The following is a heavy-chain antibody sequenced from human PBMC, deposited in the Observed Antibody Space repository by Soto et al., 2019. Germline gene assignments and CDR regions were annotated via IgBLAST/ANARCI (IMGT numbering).Heavy chain of an antibody. D-gene: IGHD3-10*01. Sequence: SATLSLTSTFSDWSLNNNYWSWIRQPPGRGLEWIGYIFSSGGTNYNPSLETRVAISVDTSKNQLSLKLRSVTAADTAVYYCARGGDNSPWYYSLWGQGTLVTVAS. CDR3: ARGGDNSPWYYSL. V-gene: IGHV4-59*01. CDR1: DWSLNNNY. CDR2: IFSSGGT. J-gene: IGHJ4*02.